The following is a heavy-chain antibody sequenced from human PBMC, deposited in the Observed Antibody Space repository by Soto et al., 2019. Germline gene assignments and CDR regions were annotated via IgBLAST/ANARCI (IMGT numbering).Heavy chain of an antibody. CDR3: VPGASNCDY. Sequence: EVHLAESGGDLVQPGGSLRLSCVASGFIFSNYAMTGVRQAPGQGLEWVSSISGTGGTTNYADSVKGLFAISRDNSKNPLYLQMNILRAEDTAVYFCVPGASNCDYWGQGTLVAVSS. V-gene: IGHV3-23*04. CDR1: GFIFSNYA. CDR2: ISGTGGTT. J-gene: IGHJ4*02. D-gene: IGHD3-10*01.